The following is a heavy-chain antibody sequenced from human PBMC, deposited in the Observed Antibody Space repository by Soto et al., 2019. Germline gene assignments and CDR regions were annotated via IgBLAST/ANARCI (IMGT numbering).Heavy chain of an antibody. J-gene: IGHJ6*03. D-gene: IGHD1-26*01. CDR1: GGSISSGGYY. CDR2: IYYSGST. Sequence: PSETLSLTCTVSGGSISSGGYYWSWIRQHPGKGLEWIGYIYYSGSTYYNPSLKSRVTISVDTSKNQFSLKLSSVTAADTAVYYCARSYSTYPRYYYYMDVWGKGTTVTV. CDR3: ARSYSTYPRYYYYMDV. V-gene: IGHV4-31*03.